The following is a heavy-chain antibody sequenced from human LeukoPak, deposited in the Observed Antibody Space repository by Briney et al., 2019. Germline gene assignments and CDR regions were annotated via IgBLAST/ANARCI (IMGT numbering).Heavy chain of an antibody. V-gene: IGHV4-39*07. J-gene: IGHJ4*02. Sequence: PSETLSLTCTVSGGSISSDYYYWSWICQPPGKGLEWIGEINHSGSTNYNPSLKSRVTISVDTSKNQFSLKLSSVTAADTAVYYCATRSRRSSGDYWGQGTLVTVSS. D-gene: IGHD6-6*01. CDR2: INHSGST. CDR3: ATRSRRSSGDY. CDR1: GGSISSDYYY.